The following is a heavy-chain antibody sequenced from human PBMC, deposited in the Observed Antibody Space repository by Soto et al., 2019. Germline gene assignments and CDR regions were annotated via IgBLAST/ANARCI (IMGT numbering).Heavy chain of an antibody. J-gene: IGHJ4*02. CDR3: AKDIFTIFGVVINRDY. Sequence: QVQLVEAGGGVVQPGRSLRLSWAASGFTFSSYGMHWVRQAPGKGLEWVAVISYDGSNKYYADSVKGRFTISRDNSKNTLYLQMNSLRAEDTAVYYCAKDIFTIFGVVINRDYWGQGTLVTVSS. CDR2: ISYDGSNK. CDR1: GFTFSSYG. D-gene: IGHD3-3*01. V-gene: IGHV3-30*18.